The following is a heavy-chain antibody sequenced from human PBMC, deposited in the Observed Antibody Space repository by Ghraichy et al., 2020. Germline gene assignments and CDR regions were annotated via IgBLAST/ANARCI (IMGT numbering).Heavy chain of an antibody. CDR1: GFTFSSYS. Sequence: LTCAASGFTFSSYSMNWVRQAPGKGLEWVSSISSSSSYIYYADSVKGRFTISRDNAKNSLYLQMNSLRAEDTAVYYCARVYSYGSGIGAINYYYYYYMDVWGKGTTVTVSS. J-gene: IGHJ6*03. D-gene: IGHD3-10*01. CDR2: ISSSSSYI. V-gene: IGHV3-21*01. CDR3: ARVYSYGSGIGAINYYYYYYMDV.